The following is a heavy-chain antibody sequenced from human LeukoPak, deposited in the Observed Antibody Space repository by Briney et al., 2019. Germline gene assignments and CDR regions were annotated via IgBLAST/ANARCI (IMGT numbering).Heavy chain of an antibody. J-gene: IGHJ4*02. CDR2: ISWSSGDI. CDR1: GFTFDDYA. V-gene: IGHV3-9*01. D-gene: IGHD1-1*01. Sequence: QPGRSLRLSCAASGFTFDDYAMHWVRQVPGKGLEWVSGISWSSGDIGYADSVKGRFTISRDNSKNTLYLQMNSLRAEDTAVYYCARARTGIFDYWGQGTLVTVSS. CDR3: ARARTGIFDY.